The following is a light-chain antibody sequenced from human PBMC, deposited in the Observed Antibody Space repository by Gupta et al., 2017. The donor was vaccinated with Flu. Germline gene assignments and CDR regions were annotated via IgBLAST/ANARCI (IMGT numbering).Light chain of an antibody. CDR2: SDN. J-gene: IGLJ1*01. CDR3: AAWHDTQIGYV. CDR1: RSNIGSNT. Sequence: SRSNIGSNTVNWYQQVAGAAPKLLIYSDNQRPSGVLDRFSGSRSGTSASLAISGLQSDDDADYYCAAWHDTQIGYVFGTGTKLTVL. V-gene: IGLV1-44*01.